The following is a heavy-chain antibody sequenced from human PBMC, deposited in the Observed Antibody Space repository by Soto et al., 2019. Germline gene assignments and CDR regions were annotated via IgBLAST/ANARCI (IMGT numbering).Heavy chain of an antibody. J-gene: IGHJ4*02. CDR3: AGGGTTIDY. V-gene: IGHV1-18*01. Sequence: QVHLVQSGAEVKKPGASVKVSCTASGYTFTNFGISWVRQAPGQGLERMGWISAYNGNTNYAQKFQGRVTMTTDTHPSSASMELRSLRSDPTDVFYCAGGGTTIDYWCQGTLVSV. CDR1: GYTFTNFG. D-gene: IGHD4-17*01. CDR2: ISAYNGNT.